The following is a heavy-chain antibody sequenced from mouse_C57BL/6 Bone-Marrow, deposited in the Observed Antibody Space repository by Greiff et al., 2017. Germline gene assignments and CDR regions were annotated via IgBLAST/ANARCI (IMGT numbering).Heavy chain of an antibody. CDR3: AHGTYVYWYFAV. V-gene: IGHV1-72*01. CDR1: GYTFTSYW. D-gene: IGHD2-1*01. J-gene: IGHJ1*03. Sequence: QVQLQQPGAELVKPGASVKLSCKASGYTFTSYWMHWVKQRPGRGLEWIGRIDPKSGGTKYNEKFKSKATLTVDKPSSTAYMQLSSLTSEDSAVYYCAHGTYVYWYFAVWGTGTTVTVSS. CDR2: IDPKSGGT.